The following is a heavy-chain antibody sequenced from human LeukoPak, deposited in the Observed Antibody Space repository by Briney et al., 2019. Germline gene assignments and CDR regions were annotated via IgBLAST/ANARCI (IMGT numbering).Heavy chain of an antibody. CDR3: ARASSSSSWYWYY. J-gene: IGHJ4*02. Sequence: PSETLSLTCTVSGGXFSSSNYYWSWIRQHPGKGLQWIGSIYYSGSTYYNPSLKSRVTISVDRSRNQFSLKLNSVTAADTAVYYCARASSSSSWYWYYWGQGTLVTVSS. CDR1: GGXFSSSNYY. V-gene: IGHV4-31*03. CDR2: IYYSGST. D-gene: IGHD6-13*01.